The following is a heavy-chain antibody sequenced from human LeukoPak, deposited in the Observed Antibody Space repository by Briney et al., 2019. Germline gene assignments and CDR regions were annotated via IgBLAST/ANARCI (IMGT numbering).Heavy chain of an antibody. CDR1: GFTFSSYA. CDR3: AKGGGLRAGGSYRIDY. J-gene: IGHJ4*02. V-gene: IGHV3-23*01. CDR2: ISGSGGNT. D-gene: IGHD3-16*02. Sequence: PGGSLRLSCAASGFTFSSYAMSWVRQAPGKGLEGVSSISGSGGNTNYADSVQGRFTFSRDNSKNTLYLQMNSLRAEDTAVYYCAKGGGLRAGGSYRIDYWGQGTLVTVSS.